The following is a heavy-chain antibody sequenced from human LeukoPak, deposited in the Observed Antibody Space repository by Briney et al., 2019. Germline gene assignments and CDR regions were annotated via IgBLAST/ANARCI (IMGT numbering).Heavy chain of an antibody. CDR2: IKQDGSEK. Sequence: GGSLRLSCAASGFTFSSYWTSWVRQAPGKGLEWVANIKQDGSEKYYVDSVKGRFTISRDNAKNSLYLQMNSLRAEDTAVYYCARVDYGDYWVYYYYMDVWGKGTTVTVSS. D-gene: IGHD4-17*01. V-gene: IGHV3-7*01. CDR3: ARVDYGDYWVYYYYMDV. J-gene: IGHJ6*03. CDR1: GFTFSSYW.